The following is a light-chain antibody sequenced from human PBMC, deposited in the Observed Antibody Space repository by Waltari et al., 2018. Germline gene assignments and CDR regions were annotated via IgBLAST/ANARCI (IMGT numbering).Light chain of an antibody. CDR2: GAS. CDR1: QDVSNF. V-gene: IGKV1-16*01. CDR3: QQYNSYPLT. Sequence: DLQMTQSPSSLSASVGDSVTLTCRASQDVSNFLAWFQQKPGRAPKSLIFGASSWQSGVPSRFSGSGSGTDFTLTINSLQPEDFAAYYCQQYNSYPLTFGGGTKVEIK. J-gene: IGKJ4*01.